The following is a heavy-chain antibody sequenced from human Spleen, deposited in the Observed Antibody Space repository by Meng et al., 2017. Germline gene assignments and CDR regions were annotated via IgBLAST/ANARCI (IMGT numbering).Heavy chain of an antibody. J-gene: IGHJ6*02. D-gene: IGHD2-15*01. CDR3: ARQYLLLYGMDV. CDR2: MFYSGST. CDR1: GGSISSNNYY. Sequence: SETLSLTCTVSGGSISSNNYYWGWIRQPPGKGLEWIGTMFYSGSTYYSPSLESRVTISVDTSKNQLSLKLSSVTAADTAMYYCARQYLLLYGMDVWGQGTTVTVSS. V-gene: IGHV4-39*01.